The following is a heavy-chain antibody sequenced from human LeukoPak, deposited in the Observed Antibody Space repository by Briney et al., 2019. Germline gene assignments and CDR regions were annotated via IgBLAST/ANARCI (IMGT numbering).Heavy chain of an antibody. Sequence: ASVKVPCKASGYTFNNYFISWVRQVPGQGLEWVGWISPHSHTTHYAEKVQGRVTMTTDTSTTTVYMELRSLRPDDTAVYFGARGHTMYYWGQGTPVTVSS. D-gene: IGHD3-10*02. CDR1: GYTFNNYF. J-gene: IGHJ4*02. CDR3: ARGHTMYY. CDR2: ISPHSHTT. V-gene: IGHV1-18*01.